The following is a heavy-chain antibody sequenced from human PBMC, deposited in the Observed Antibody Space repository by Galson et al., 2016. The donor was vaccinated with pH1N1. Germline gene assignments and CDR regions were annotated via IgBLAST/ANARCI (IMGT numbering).Heavy chain of an antibody. CDR1: GFTFSTYN. CDR2: ISASSLSI. Sequence: SLRLSCAASGFTFSTYNMNWVRQAPGKGLEWLSYISASSLSIYYADSVKGRFTISRDNAKNSLYLQMSGLRDDDTAMYFCARGGRLPSRPSEGDDSWGQGTLVTVSS. D-gene: IGHD2/OR15-2a*01. CDR3: ARGGRLPSRPSEGDDS. J-gene: IGHJ4*02. V-gene: IGHV3-48*02.